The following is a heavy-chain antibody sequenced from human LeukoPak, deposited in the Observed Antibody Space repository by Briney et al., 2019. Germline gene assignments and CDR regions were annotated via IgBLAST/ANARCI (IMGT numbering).Heavy chain of an antibody. J-gene: IGHJ4*02. CDR3: ARDPVMVRGVTSFDY. CDR1: GFTFSTYW. V-gene: IGHV3-74*01. Sequence: PGGSRRLSCAVSGFTFSTYWMRWVRQAPGKGLVWVARMSRDGSSRSYAASVKGRFTISRDSARDTLFLQMDSLRAEDTAVYYCARDPVMVRGVTSFDYWGQGTLVTVSS. D-gene: IGHD3-10*01. CDR2: MSRDGSSR.